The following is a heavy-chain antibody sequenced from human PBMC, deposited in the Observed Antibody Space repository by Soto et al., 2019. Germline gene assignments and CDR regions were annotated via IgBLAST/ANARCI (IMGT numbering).Heavy chain of an antibody. CDR3: AREGYGSGSYYSYYFDY. J-gene: IGHJ4*02. CDR1: GYTFTSYA. D-gene: IGHD3-10*01. Sequence: QVQLVQSGAEVKKPGASVKVSCKASGYTFTSYAMHWVRQAPGQRLEWMGCINAGNGNTKYSQKFQGRVTITRDTSASTAYMELSSLRSEDTAVYYCAREGYGSGSYYSYYFDYWGQGTLVTVSS. V-gene: IGHV1-3*01. CDR2: INAGNGNT.